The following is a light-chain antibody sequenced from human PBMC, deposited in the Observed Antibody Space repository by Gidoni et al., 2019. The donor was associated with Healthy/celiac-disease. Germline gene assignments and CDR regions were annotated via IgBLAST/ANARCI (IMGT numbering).Light chain of an antibody. Sequence: DIQMTQSPSTLSASVGDRVTITCRDSQSISSWLAWYQQKPGKALKLLIYKASSLESGVPSRFSGSGSGTEFTLTISSLQPDDFATYYCQQYNSYLYSFGQGTKLEIK. CDR1: QSISSW. V-gene: IGKV1-5*03. CDR3: QQYNSYLYS. CDR2: KAS. J-gene: IGKJ2*03.